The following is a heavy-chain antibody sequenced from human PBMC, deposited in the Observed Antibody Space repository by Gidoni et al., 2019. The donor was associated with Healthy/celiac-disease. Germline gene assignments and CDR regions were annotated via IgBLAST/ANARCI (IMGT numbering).Heavy chain of an antibody. V-gene: IGHV4-39*01. Sequence: QMQLQESGPGLVKPSETLSRSCTVAGGSISSSRYYWGWIRQPPGTGLVWIGIIYYGGSTYYNPSLKSRVTISVDTSKTQFSLKLSSVTAADTAVYFCASSTGSSGYFSLGAFDIWGQGTMVTVSS. J-gene: IGHJ3*02. CDR1: GGSISSSRYY. CDR2: IYYGGST. CDR3: ASSTGSSGYFSLGAFDI. D-gene: IGHD3-22*01.